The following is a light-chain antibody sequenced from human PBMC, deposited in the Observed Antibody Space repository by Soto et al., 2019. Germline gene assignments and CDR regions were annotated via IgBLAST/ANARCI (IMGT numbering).Light chain of an antibody. CDR3: MLYIGCCLVG. CDR2: STN. J-gene: IGLJ2*01. Sequence: QTVVTQEPSFSVSPGGTVTLTGGLTSGSVSTTYYPSWYQQTPGQAPRTLIYSTNIRSSGVPDRFSCSILGNKAALNITGAQADDESDYHCMLYIGCCLVGFGGGTQVNVL. V-gene: IGLV8-61*01. CDR1: SGSVSTTYY.